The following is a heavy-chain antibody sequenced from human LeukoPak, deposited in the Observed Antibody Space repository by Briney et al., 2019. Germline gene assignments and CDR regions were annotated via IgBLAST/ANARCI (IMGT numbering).Heavy chain of an antibody. CDR3: ARDPTYYYDSSGYYPSYYFDY. D-gene: IGHD3-22*01. Sequence: PGGSLRLSCAASGFTVSGNYMSWVRQAPGKGLDWVSVIFSGGSTSYADSVKGRFTISRDNSENTLYLQMNSLRAEDTAVYYCARDPTYYYDSSGYYPSYYFDYWGQGTLVTVSS. CDR1: GFTVSGNY. J-gene: IGHJ4*02. CDR2: IFSGGST. V-gene: IGHV3-66*01.